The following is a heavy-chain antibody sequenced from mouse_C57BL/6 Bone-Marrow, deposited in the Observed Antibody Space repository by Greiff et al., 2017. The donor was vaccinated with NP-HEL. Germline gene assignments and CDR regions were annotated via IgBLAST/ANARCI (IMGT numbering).Heavy chain of an antibody. V-gene: IGHV1-50*01. CDR3: ARAHYYGSRGY. D-gene: IGHD1-1*01. J-gene: IGHJ2*01. CDR2: IDPSDSYT. CDR1: GYTFTSYW. Sequence: VQLQQPGAELVKPGASVKLSCKASGYTFTSYWMQWVKQRPGQGLEWIGEIDPSDSYTNYNQKFKGKATLTVDTSSSTAYMQLSSLTSEDSAVYYCARAHYYGSRGYWGQGTTLTVSS.